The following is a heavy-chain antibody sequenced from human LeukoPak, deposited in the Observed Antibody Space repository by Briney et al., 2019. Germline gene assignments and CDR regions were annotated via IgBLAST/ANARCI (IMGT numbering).Heavy chain of an antibody. D-gene: IGHD3-3*01. CDR1: GFIFSSYA. CDR3: ARCRDYNFWSGSAVDY. Sequence: GRSLRLSCAAPGFIFSSYAMHWVRQAPGKGLEWVAVISYDGSNTDYADSVKGRFTISRDNSKNTLYLQMNSLRAEDTAVYYCARCRDYNFWSGSAVDYWGQGTLVTVSS. J-gene: IGHJ4*02. V-gene: IGHV3-30-3*01. CDR2: ISYDGSNT.